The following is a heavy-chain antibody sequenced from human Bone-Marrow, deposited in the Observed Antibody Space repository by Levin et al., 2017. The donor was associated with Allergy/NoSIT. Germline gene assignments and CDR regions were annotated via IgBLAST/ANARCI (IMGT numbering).Heavy chain of an antibody. V-gene: IGHV3-21*01. CDR2: ITSRNNYI. Sequence: PGGSLRLSCVASGFTFSNYTMSWVRQAPGKGLEWVSSITSRNNYIYYADSLNGRFTISRDNAKNSLYLQMNSLRPEDTAVYYCATDPGLAYCKSTTCPFDNWGQGTLVTVSS. CDR3: ATDPGLAYCKSTTCPFDN. CDR1: GFTFSNYT. D-gene: IGHD2-2*01. J-gene: IGHJ4*02.